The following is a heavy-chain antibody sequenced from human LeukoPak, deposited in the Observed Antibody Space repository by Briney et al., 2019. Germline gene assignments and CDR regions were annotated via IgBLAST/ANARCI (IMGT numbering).Heavy chain of an antibody. V-gene: IGHV1-24*01. CDR3: ATVDHPRYRPHFDY. CDR1: GYTLTELS. CDR2: FDPEDGET. D-gene: IGHD1-14*01. J-gene: IGHJ4*02. Sequence: ASAKVSCMVSGYTLTELSMHWVRQAPGKGLEWMGGFDPEDGETIYAQKFQGRVTMTEDTSTDTAYMELSSLRSEDTAVYYCATVDHPRYRPHFDYWGQGTLVTVSS.